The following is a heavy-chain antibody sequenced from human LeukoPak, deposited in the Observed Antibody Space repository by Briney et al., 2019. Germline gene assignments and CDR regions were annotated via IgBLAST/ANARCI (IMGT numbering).Heavy chain of an antibody. CDR3: ARAPGGYGSGSRGAFDI. CDR2: IYIGGY. V-gene: IGHV4-61*01. D-gene: IGHD3-10*01. CDR1: GGSISSSSYY. J-gene: IGHJ3*02. Sequence: SETLSLTCTVSGGSISSSSYYWSWIRQPPGKGLEWIGFIYIGGYNYNPSLKSRVTMSVDTSKNQVSLKVNSVTAADTAVYFCARAPGGYGSGSRGAFDIWGQGTMVTVSS.